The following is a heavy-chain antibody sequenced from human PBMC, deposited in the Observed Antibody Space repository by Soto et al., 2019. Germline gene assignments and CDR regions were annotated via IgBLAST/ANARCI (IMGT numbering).Heavy chain of an antibody. V-gene: IGHV1-69*13. CDR1: GGTFSSNT. Sequence: SVKVSCKASGGTFSSNTITWVRQAPGQGLEWMGGITPMFGTPNYAQKFRGRVTITADESTSTAYMELSSLRSEDTAMYFCARDGTLYDSRAYYYLYWGQGTLVTVSS. CDR2: ITPMFGTP. J-gene: IGHJ4*02. CDR3: ARDGTLYDSRAYYYLY. D-gene: IGHD3-22*01.